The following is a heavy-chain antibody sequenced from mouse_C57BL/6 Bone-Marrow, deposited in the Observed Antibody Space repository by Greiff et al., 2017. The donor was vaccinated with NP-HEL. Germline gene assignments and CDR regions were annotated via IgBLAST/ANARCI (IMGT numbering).Heavy chain of an antibody. CDR1: GYTFTSYW. D-gene: IGHD1-1*01. CDR2: IDPNSGGT. Sequence: VQLQQSGAELVKPGASVKLSCKASGYTFTSYWMHWVKQRPGRGLEWIGRIDPNSGGTKYNEKFKSKATLTVDKPSSTAYMQLSSLTSEDSAVYYCARGFGTVVATRAWFAYWGQGTLVTVSA. CDR3: ARGFGTVVATRAWFAY. J-gene: IGHJ3*01. V-gene: IGHV1-72*01.